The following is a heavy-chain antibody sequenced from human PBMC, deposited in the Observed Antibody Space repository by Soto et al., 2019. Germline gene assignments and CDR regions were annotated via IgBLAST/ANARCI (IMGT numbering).Heavy chain of an antibody. V-gene: IGHV4-34*01. Sequence: PSETLSLTCTVYGGSFSGYYWSWIRQPPGKGLEWIGEINHSGSTNYNPSLKSRVTIPVDTSKNQFSLKLSSVTAADTAVYYCARGDFCSGGSCSGGDHWGQGTLVTVSS. J-gene: IGHJ4*02. CDR1: GGSFSGYY. D-gene: IGHD2-15*01. CDR3: ARGDFCSGGSCSGGDH. CDR2: INHSGST.